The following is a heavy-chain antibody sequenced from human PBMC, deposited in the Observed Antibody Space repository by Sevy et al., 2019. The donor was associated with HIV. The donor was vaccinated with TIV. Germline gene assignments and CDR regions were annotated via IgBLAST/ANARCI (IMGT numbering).Heavy chain of an antibody. D-gene: IGHD6-6*01. V-gene: IGHV1-18*01. CDR1: GYTFTSYG. Sequence: ASVKVSCKASGYTFTSYGISWVRQAPGQGLEWMEWISAYNGNTNYPQKLQGRVTMTTDTSTSTAYMELRSLRSDDTALYYSVSSTPSSIAARRYGMDVWGQGTTVTVSS. CDR3: VSSTPSSIAARRYGMDV. CDR2: ISAYNGNT. J-gene: IGHJ6*02.